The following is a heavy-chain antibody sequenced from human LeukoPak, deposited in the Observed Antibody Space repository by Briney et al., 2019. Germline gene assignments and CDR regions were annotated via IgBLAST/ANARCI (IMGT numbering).Heavy chain of an antibody. CDR1: GFTFSGSA. D-gene: IGHD6-19*01. Sequence: GGSLRLSCAASGFTFSGSAMHWVRQASGKGLEWVGRIRSKANSYATAYAASVKGTFTISRDDSKNTAYLQMNSLKTEDTAVYYCTSRYSSGLNWFDPWGQGTLVTVSS. V-gene: IGHV3-73*01. J-gene: IGHJ5*02. CDR2: IRSKANSYAT. CDR3: TSRYSSGLNWFDP.